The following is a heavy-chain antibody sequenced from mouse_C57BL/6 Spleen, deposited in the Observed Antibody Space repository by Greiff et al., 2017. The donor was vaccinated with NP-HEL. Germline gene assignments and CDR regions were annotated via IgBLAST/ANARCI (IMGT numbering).Heavy chain of an antibody. Sequence: VQLQESGPELVKPGASVKISCKASGYAFSSSWMNWVKQRPGKGLEWIGRIYPGDGDTNYNGKFKGKATLTADKSSSTAYMQLSSLTSEDSAVYFCAREGPYGYDGPYWYFDVWGTGTTVTVSS. CDR3: AREGPYGYDGPYWYFDV. J-gene: IGHJ1*03. V-gene: IGHV1-82*01. CDR1: GYAFSSSW. CDR2: IYPGDGDT. D-gene: IGHD2-2*01.